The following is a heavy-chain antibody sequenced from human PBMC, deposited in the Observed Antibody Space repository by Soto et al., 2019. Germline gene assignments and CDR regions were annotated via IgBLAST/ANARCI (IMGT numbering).Heavy chain of an antibody. V-gene: IGHV3-53*01. CDR1: GFTVSSNY. Sequence: PGGSLRLSCAASGFTVSSNYLSWVRQAPGRGLEWVSFIYRGGSTYYTDSVKGRFTISRDNSKNTLYLQMNSLRAEETAVYYCASYLSWGQGTLVTVAS. CDR2: IYRGGST. J-gene: IGHJ5*02. CDR3: ASYLS.